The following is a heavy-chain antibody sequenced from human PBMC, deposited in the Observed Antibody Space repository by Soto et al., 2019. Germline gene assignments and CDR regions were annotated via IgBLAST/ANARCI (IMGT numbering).Heavy chain of an antibody. CDR3: AKGTIFGVVIMPPYYYGMDV. CDR2: ISGSGSST. D-gene: IGHD3-3*01. CDR1: GFTFSSYA. V-gene: IGHV3-23*01. J-gene: IGHJ6*02. Sequence: PGESLKISCAASGFTFSSYAMSWVRQAPGKGLEWVSAISGSGSSTYYADSVKGRFTISRDNSKNTLYLQMNSLRAEDTAVYYCAKGTIFGVVIMPPYYYGMDVWGQGTTVTVSS.